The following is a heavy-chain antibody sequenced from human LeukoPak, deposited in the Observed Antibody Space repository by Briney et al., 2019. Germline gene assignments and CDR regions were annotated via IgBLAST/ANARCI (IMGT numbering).Heavy chain of an antibody. Sequence: PSETLSLTCTVSGGSISSYYWSWIRQPPGKGLEWIGYIYYSGSTNYNPSLKSRVTISVDTSKNQFSLKLSSVTAADTAVYYCAREQGELGYCSSTSCYYYYGMDAWGQGTTVTVSS. D-gene: IGHD2-2*01. CDR1: GGSISSYY. CDR2: IYYSGST. J-gene: IGHJ6*02. CDR3: AREQGELGYCSSTSCYYYYGMDA. V-gene: IGHV4-59*01.